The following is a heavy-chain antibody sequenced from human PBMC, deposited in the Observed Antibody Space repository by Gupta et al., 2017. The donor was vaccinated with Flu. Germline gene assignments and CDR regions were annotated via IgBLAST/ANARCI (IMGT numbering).Heavy chain of an antibody. J-gene: IGHJ4*02. D-gene: IGHD1-26*01. Sequence: EVKLVESWGDFVQPGGSLRLSCVASEFTFSDQDMSWVRQAPGRGLEWISCISSRGEIYYGDTVRGRLTISRDNAKNSLYLQMSGLRDEDTGVYYCARGHWDKWGQGTMVTVSS. CDR2: ISSRGEI. CDR3: ARGHWDK. V-gene: IGHV3-69-1*02. CDR1: EFTFSDQD.